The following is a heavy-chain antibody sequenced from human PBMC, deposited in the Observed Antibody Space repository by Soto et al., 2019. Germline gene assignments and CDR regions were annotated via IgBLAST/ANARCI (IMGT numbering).Heavy chain of an antibody. CDR1: GFTFSSYA. V-gene: IGHV3-23*01. CDR2: ISGSGGST. J-gene: IGHJ6*03. Sequence: GGSLRLSCAASGFTFSSYAMSWVRQAPGKGLEWVSAISGSGGSTYYADSVKGRFTISRDNSKNTLYLQMNSLRAEDTAVYYCAKAPSSGSSTSRSPPYYYYMDVWGKGTTVTVSS. CDR3: AKAPSSGSSTSRSPPYYYYMDV. D-gene: IGHD2-2*01.